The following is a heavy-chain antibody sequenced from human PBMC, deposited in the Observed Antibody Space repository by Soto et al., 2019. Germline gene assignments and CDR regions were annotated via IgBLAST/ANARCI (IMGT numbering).Heavy chain of an antibody. CDR2: LSASGRT. CDR1: GDSIGNSY. D-gene: IGHD2-8*01. CDR3: ARGMGRYFDL. V-gene: IGHV4-4*07. Sequence: SETLSLTYAISGDSIGNSYWSWIRQPAGKGLESLGRLSASGRTNYSPSLQSRVTMSLDRSKNRFCLRLTSVSAADTAVYFCARGMGRYFDLWGRGTLVTVSS. J-gene: IGHJ2*01.